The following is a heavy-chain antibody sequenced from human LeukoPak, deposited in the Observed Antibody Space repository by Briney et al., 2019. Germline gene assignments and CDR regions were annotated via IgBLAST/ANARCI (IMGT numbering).Heavy chain of an antibody. J-gene: IGHJ1*01. CDR3: GRVRTGNTGSPEYFED. Sequence: SETLSLTCAVSGVSISSTEWWIWVRQSPGQGLEWIGEIHRDGRTRYSPSLKSRVTILADTSKNQFSLRLNSVTAADTAVYFCGRVRTGNTGSPEYFEDWGQGTLVTVSS. CDR1: GVSISSTEW. V-gene: IGHV4-4*02. D-gene: IGHD5-12*01. CDR2: IHRDGRT.